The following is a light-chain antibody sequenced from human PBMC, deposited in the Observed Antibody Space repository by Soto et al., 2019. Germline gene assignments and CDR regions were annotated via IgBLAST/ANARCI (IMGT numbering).Light chain of an antibody. V-gene: IGLV2-8*01. J-gene: IGLJ2*01. CDR1: SSDVGGYNY. CDR2: EVS. Sequence: QSALTQPPSASGSPGQSVTISCTGTSSDVGGYNYVSWYQQHPGKAPKLMIYEVSKRPSGVPDRFSGSKSGNTASLTVSGLQAEDEADYYCSSYAGSNNLGVVFGGVTKVTVL. CDR3: SSYAGSNNLGVV.